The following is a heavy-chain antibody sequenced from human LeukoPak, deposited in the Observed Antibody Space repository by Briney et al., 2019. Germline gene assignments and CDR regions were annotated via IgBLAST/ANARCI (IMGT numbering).Heavy chain of an antibody. CDR3: ARGQRITIFGVVINPFDY. CDR1: GYTFTGYY. D-gene: IGHD3-3*01. J-gene: IGHJ4*02. CDR2: INPNSGGT. V-gene: IGHV1-2*02. Sequence: ASVKVSCKASGYTFTGYYMHWVRQAPGQGLEWMGWINPNSGGTNYAQKFQGRVTMTRDTSISTAYMELSRLRSDDTAVYYCARGQRITIFGVVINPFDYWGQGTLVTVSS.